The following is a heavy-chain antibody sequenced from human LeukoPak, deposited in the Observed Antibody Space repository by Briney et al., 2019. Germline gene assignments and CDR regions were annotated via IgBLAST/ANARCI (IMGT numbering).Heavy chain of an antibody. D-gene: IGHD5-18*01. CDR2: IYPGDSDT. CDR3: ASSGSAMDTYFDY. V-gene: IGHV5-51*01. J-gene: IGHJ4*02. CDR1: GYSFTSYW. Sequence: GESLKISCKGSGYSFTSYWIGWVRQMPVKGLEWMGIIYPGDSDTRYSPSFQGQVTISADKSISTAYLQWSSLKASDTAMYYCASSGSAMDTYFDYWGQGTLVTVSS.